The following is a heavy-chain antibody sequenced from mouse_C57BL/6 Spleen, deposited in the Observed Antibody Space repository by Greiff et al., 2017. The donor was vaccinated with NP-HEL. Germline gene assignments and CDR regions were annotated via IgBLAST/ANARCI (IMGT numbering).Heavy chain of an antibody. Sequence: VKLQQPGAELVKPGASVKLSCKASGYTFTSYWMHWVKQRPGQGLEWIGMIHPNSGSTNYNEKFKSKATLTVDKSSSTAYMQLSSLTSEDSAVYYCAVDGYSWFAYWGQGTLVTVSA. CDR1: GYTFTSYW. J-gene: IGHJ3*01. CDR3: AVDGYSWFAY. V-gene: IGHV1-64*01. CDR2: IHPNSGST. D-gene: IGHD2-3*01.